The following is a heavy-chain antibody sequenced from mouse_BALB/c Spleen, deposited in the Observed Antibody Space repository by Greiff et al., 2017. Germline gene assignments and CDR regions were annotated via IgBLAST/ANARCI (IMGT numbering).Heavy chain of an antibody. CDR1: GYTFTSYW. Sequence: VQLQQPGAELVKPGASVKLSCKASGYTFTSYWMHWVKQRPGQGLEWIGEINPSNGRTNYNEKFKSKATLTVDKSSSTAYMQLSSLTSEDSAVYYCARSVHYYGSSYNYAMDYWGQGTSGTVSS. J-gene: IGHJ4*01. CDR3: ARSVHYYGSSYNYAMDY. D-gene: IGHD1-1*01. V-gene: IGHV1S81*02. CDR2: INPSNGRT.